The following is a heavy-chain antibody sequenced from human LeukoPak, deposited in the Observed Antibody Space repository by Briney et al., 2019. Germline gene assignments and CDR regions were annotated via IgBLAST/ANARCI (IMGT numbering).Heavy chain of an antibody. V-gene: IGHV4-59*01. J-gene: IGHJ4*02. CDR2: IYHSGAT. CDR1: GVSISNDY. Sequence: PSETLSLTCTVSGVSISNDYWSWIRQPPGKGLEWIGYIYHSGATNYNPSLRSRVTISVDTSNNQFSLNLRSVTAADTAIYYCARKSPTSGSYGWYFDYWGQGALVTVSS. D-gene: IGHD1-26*01. CDR3: ARKSPTSGSYGWYFDY.